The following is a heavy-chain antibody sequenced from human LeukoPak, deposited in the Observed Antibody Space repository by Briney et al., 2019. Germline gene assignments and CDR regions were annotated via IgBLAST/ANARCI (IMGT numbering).Heavy chain of an antibody. Sequence: GGSLRLSCAASGFTFSSHVMGWVRQAPGKGLDWVSSIRGSGGTTFYADSVKGRFTISRDNSKNTLYLQMSSLRAEDTAVYYCAREIVRGYYLDYWGQGTLVTVSS. CDR3: AREIVRGYYLDY. CDR1: GFTFSSHV. CDR2: IRGSGGTT. J-gene: IGHJ4*02. D-gene: IGHD3-10*01. V-gene: IGHV3-23*01.